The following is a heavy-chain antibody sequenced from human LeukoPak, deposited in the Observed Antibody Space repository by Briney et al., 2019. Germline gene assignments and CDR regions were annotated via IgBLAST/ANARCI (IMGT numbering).Heavy chain of an antibody. CDR3: ARPQGSSWPAYFDY. V-gene: IGHV4-61*02. D-gene: IGHD6-13*01. CDR2: IYTSGST. J-gene: IGHJ4*02. Sequence: SQTLSLTCTVSGGSISSGSYYWSWIRQPAGKGLEWIGRIYTSGSTNYNPSLKSRVTISVDTSKNQFSLKLSSVTAADTAVYYCARPQGSSWPAYFDYWGQGTLVTVSS. CDR1: GGSISSGSYY.